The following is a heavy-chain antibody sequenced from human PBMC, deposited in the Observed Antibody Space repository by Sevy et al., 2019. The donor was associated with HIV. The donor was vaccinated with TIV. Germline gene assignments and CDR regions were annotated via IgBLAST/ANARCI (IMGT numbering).Heavy chain of an antibody. CDR2: IYYTGSN. D-gene: IGHD2-15*01. V-gene: IGHV4-31*03. J-gene: IGHJ5*02. CDR1: GGSISSGAYY. Sequence: SETLSLTYTVSGGSISSGAYYWSWIRQHPGTGLECIGYIYYTGSNYHNPSLRSRITMSVDTSKNQFSLRLSSVTAADTAVYYCARNKWRREVEYWFDPWGQGTLVTVSS. CDR3: ARNKWRREVEYWFDP.